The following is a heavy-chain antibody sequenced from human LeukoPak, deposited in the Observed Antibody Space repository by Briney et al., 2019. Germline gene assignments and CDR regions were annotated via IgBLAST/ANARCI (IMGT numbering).Heavy chain of an antibody. CDR2: ISSSSSTI. J-gene: IGHJ5*02. CDR3: AREADSSSSNWFDP. D-gene: IGHD6-6*01. Sequence: GGSLRLSCAASGFTFSSYNMNWVRQAPGKGLEWVSYISSSSSTIYYADSVKGRFTISRDNAKNSLYLQMNSLRAEDTAVYYCAREADSSSSNWFDPWGQGTLVTVSS. V-gene: IGHV3-48*01. CDR1: GFTFSSYN.